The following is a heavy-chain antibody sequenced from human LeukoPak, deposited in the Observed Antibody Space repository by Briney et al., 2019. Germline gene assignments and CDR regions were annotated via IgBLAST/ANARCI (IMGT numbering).Heavy chain of an antibody. V-gene: IGHV3-74*01. J-gene: IGHJ4*02. D-gene: IGHD1-26*01. CDR2: LNGDGSNT. CDR3: ARDLSPSSPVGAQFDF. Sequence: TAGKLRLSCAGYGFAFSTYWMHWLRQATGKGLVWVSRLNGDGSNTIYADSAKGRFTIARDNAKNTLYLQMNSLRAEDTAVYYCARDLSPSSPVGAQFDFWGQGTLVTVSS. CDR1: GFAFSTYW.